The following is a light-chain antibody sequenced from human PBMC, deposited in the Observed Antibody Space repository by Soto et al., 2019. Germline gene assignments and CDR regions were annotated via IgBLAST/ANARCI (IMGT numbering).Light chain of an antibody. Sequence: DIQMTQSPSSLSASVGARVSITCQASQDIRTSLSWFQQKPGRAPKLLIYGASYLETGVPSRFRGSGSGTDFSFNISSLQPEDIATYYCQQYDNLPPFTFGPGTKVDIK. CDR3: QQYDNLPPFT. CDR2: GAS. J-gene: IGKJ3*01. CDR1: QDIRTS. V-gene: IGKV1-33*01.